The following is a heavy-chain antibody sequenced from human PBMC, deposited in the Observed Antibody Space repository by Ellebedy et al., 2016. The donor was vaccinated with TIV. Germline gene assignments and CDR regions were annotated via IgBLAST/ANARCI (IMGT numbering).Heavy chain of an antibody. CDR2: INHSGST. Sequence: SETLSLTXAVHGESFSGYYWSWIRQPPGKGLEWIGEINHSGSTNYNPSLKSRVTISVDTSKSQFSLKLSSVTAADTAVYYCARAGTGDGYNGRSFDYWGQGTLVTVSS. V-gene: IGHV4-34*01. D-gene: IGHD5-24*01. CDR3: ARAGTGDGYNGRSFDY. CDR1: GESFSGYY. J-gene: IGHJ4*02.